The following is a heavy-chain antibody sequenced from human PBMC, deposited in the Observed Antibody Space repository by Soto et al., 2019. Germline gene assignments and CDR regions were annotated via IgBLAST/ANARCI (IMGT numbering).Heavy chain of an antibody. D-gene: IGHD7-27*01. CDR3: VRDRAGDHYY. V-gene: IGHV3-74*01. CDR1: GFTFSTYW. CDR2: IANDGDST. Sequence: GGSLRLSCAASGFTFSTYWMHWVRQAPGKGLLCVSRIANDGDSTSYADSVKGRFTISRDNAKNTLFLQMSSLRAEDSGVYYCVRDRAGDHYYWGQGTLVTVYS. J-gene: IGHJ4*02.